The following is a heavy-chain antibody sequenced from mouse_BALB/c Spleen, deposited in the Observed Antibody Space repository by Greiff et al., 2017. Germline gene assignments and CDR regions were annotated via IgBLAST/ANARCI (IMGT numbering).Heavy chain of an antibody. CDR3: ARSGGY. CDR2: ISSGSSTI. CDR1: GFTFSSFG. Sequence: EVKLVESGGGLVQPGGSRKLSCAASGFTFSSFGMHWVRQAPEKGLEWVAYISSGSSTIYYADTVKGRFTISRDNPKNTLFLQMTSLRSEDTAMYYCARSGGYWGQGTTLTVSS. V-gene: IGHV5-17*02. J-gene: IGHJ2*01.